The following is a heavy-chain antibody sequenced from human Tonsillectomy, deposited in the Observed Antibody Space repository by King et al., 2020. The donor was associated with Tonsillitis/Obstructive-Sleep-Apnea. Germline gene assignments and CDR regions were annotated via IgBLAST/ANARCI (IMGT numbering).Heavy chain of an antibody. CDR1: GFTFDEYG. V-gene: IGHV3-20*04. D-gene: IGHD2-2*01. CDR2: VNWIGVST. Sequence: VQLVESGGGVVRPGGSLRLSCAASGFTFDEYGMSWVRQAPGKGLEWGSDVNWIGVSTGYVDSVKGRFTISRDKAKNSLYLQMNSLRAEDTALYYCARVSYCSSTSCYVGGFDYWGQGTLVTVSS. CDR3: ARVSYCSSTSCYVGGFDY. J-gene: IGHJ4*02.